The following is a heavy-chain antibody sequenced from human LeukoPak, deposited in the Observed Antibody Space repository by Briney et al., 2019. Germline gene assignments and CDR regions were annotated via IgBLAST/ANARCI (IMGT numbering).Heavy chain of an antibody. D-gene: IGHD2-2*01. CDR3: ARRYPYCSSTSCTSPRSYGMDV. Sequence: SETLSLTCTVSGGSISSYYWSWIRQPPGKGLEWIGYIYYSGSTNYNPSLKSRVTISVDTSKNQFSLKLSSVTAADTAVYYCARRYPYCSSTSCTSPRSYGMDVWGQGTTVTVSS. J-gene: IGHJ6*02. CDR2: IYYSGST. CDR1: GGSISSYY. V-gene: IGHV4-59*08.